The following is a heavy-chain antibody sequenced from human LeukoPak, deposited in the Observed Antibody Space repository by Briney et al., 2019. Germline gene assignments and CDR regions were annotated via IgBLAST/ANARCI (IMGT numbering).Heavy chain of an antibody. Sequence: PSETLSLTCTVSGFSISSYYWSWIRQPAGKGLEWLGRIYTSGSTNYNPSLKSRVTISVDTSKNQSSLKLSSVTAADTAVYYCARFMYSGSSDAFDIWGQGTMVTVSS. V-gene: IGHV4-4*07. CDR3: ARFMYSGSSDAFDI. CDR1: GFSISSYY. CDR2: IYTSGST. D-gene: IGHD1-26*01. J-gene: IGHJ3*02.